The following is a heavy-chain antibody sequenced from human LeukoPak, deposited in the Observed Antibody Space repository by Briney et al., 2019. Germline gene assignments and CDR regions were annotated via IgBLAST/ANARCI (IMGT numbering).Heavy chain of an antibody. CDR3: ARLSGGNPGNF. CDR2: VYYSGNT. J-gene: IGHJ4*02. D-gene: IGHD3-10*01. CDR1: GDSVTSSSYH. V-gene: IGHV4-39*01. Sequence: SQTLSLTCSVSGDSVTSSSYHWGWIRQPPGEGLEWIGTVYYSGNTYYNPSLKSRLTLSIDASKNQVSLKLSAVTATDTAVYYCARLSGGNPGNFWGQGTLVTVSS.